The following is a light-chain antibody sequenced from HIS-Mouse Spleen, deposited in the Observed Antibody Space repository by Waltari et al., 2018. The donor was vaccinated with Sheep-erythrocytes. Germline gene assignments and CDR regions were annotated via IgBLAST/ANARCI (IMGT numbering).Light chain of an antibody. CDR1: QGISSA. V-gene: IGKV1D-13*01. CDR2: DAS. Sequence: AIQLTQSPSSLSASVGDRVTITCRASQGISSALAWYQQKPGKAPKPLIYDASSLESWVPSRFSGSGSGTDFTLTISSLQPEDFATYYCQQFNNYPRTFGQGTKVEIK. J-gene: IGKJ1*01. CDR3: QQFNNYPRT.